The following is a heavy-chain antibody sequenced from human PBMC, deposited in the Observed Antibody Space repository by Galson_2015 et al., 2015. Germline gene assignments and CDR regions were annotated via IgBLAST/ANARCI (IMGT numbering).Heavy chain of an antibody. CDR3: TTYHCSSSSCYPYYFDY. V-gene: IGHV3-15*01. Sequence: SLRLSCAASGFTFSNAWMSWVRQAPGKGLEWVGRIKSKTDGGTTDYAAPMKGRFTISRDDSKNTLYLQMNSLKTEDTAVYYCTTYHCSSSSCYPYYFDYWGQGTLVTVSS. CDR2: IKSKTDGGTT. D-gene: IGHD2-2*01. CDR1: GFTFSNAW. J-gene: IGHJ4*02.